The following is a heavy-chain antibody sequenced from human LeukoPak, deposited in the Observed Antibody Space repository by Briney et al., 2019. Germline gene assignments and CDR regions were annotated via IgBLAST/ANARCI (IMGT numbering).Heavy chain of an antibody. CDR3: ARGEDIVVVPAASRTKHFDY. D-gene: IGHD2-2*01. CDR2: IYYSGST. V-gene: IGHV4-59*12. J-gene: IGHJ4*02. Sequence: SETLSLTCAVYGGSFSGYYWSWSRQPPGKGLEWIGYIYYSGSTNYNPSLKSRVTISVDTSKNQFSLKLSSVTAADTAVYYCARGEDIVVVPAASRTKHFDYWGQGTLVTVSS. CDR1: GGSFSGYY.